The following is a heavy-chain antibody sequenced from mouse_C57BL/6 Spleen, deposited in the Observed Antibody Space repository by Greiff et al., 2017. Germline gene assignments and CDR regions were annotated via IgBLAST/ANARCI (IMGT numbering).Heavy chain of an antibody. J-gene: IGHJ2*01. CDR1: GFTFSSYA. D-gene: IGHD1-1*01. CDR2: ISDGGSYT. CDR3: ARDLNHYYGSSYYFDY. V-gene: IGHV5-4*01. Sequence: EVNVVESGGGLVKPGGSLKLSCAASGFTFSSYAMSWVRQTPETRLEWVATISDGGSYTYYPDNVKGRFTISRDNAKNNLYLQMSHLKSEDTAMYYCARDLNHYYGSSYYFDYWGQGTTLTVSS.